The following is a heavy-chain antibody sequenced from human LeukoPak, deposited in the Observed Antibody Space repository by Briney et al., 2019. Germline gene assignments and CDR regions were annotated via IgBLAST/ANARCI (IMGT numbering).Heavy chain of an antibody. V-gene: IGHV1-18*01. J-gene: IGHJ4*02. Sequence: GASVKVSCKASGYTFTTYGITWVRQAPGQGLEWMGWISAYNGNTIYAQKLQGRVTMTTDTSTTTAYMELTSLRSDDTAVYYCARTPQRPYSSSWYTAFDYWGQGTLVTVSS. CDR3: ARTPQRPYSSSWYTAFDY. D-gene: IGHD6-13*01. CDR1: GYTFTTYG. CDR2: ISAYNGNT.